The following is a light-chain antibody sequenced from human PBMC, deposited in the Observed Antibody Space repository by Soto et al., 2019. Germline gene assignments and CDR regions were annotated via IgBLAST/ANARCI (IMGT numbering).Light chain of an antibody. CDR3: QHYSSYPLT. V-gene: IGKV1-5*01. J-gene: IGKJ4*01. Sequence: DIRMTQSPSTLSASVGDRVTITCRASQTISYWLAWLQLKPGKAPKVLIYNASTLGSGVPSRFSGSGSGTEFTLTITSLQPDDFATYYCQHYSSYPLTFGGGTKVEIK. CDR2: NAS. CDR1: QTISYW.